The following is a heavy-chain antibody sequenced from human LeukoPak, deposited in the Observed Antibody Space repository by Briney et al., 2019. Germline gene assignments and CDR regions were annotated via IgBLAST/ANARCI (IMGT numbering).Heavy chain of an antibody. CDR2: ISGSGGST. CDR1: GFTFSSYA. V-gene: IGHV3-23*01. Sequence: GGSLRLSCAASGFTFSSYAMTWVRQAPGKGLEWVSGISGSGGSTDHADSVKGRFTISRDNSKNTLDLQMNSLRAENTAVYYCAKVDSSDYRNDMDVWGQGTTVTVSS. J-gene: IGHJ6*02. CDR3: AKVDSSDYRNDMDV. D-gene: IGHD3-22*01.